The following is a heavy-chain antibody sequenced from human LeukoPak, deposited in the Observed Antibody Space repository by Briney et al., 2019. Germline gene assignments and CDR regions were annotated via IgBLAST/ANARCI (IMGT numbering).Heavy chain of an antibody. CDR1: GYTFTGYF. CDR2: INPNSGGT. D-gene: IGHD3-9*01. V-gene: IGHV1-2*02. CDR3: ARRDILGSSPGGFDY. Sequence: ASVKVSCKASGYTFTGYFLHWVRQAPGQGLEWMGWINPNSGGTNYAQKFQGRVTMTSDTSISTAYMELSRLKSDDTAVYYCARRDILGSSPGGFDYWGQGTLVTVSS. J-gene: IGHJ4*02.